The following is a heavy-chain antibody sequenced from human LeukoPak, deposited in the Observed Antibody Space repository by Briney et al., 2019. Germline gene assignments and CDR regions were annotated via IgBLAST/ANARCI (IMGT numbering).Heavy chain of an antibody. CDR1: GFTFSSYG. CDR2: IRYDGSNK. D-gene: IGHD6-6*01. Sequence: GGSLRLSCAASGFTFSSYGMHWVRQAPGKGLEWVAFIRYDGSNKYYADSVKDRFTISRDNSKNTLYLQMNSLRAEDTAVYYCAKDSFSSSYYYYMDVWGKGTTVTVSS. J-gene: IGHJ6*03. V-gene: IGHV3-30*02. CDR3: AKDSFSSSYYYYMDV.